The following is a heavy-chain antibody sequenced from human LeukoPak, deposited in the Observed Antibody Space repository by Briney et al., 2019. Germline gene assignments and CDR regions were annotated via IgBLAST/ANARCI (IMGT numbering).Heavy chain of an antibody. V-gene: IGHV4-59*01. CDR3: ARTSYADDAFDI. CDR1: GGSISSYY. D-gene: IGHD2/OR15-2a*01. Sequence: SETLSLTCTVSGGSISSYYWSWIRQPPGKGLEWIGYIYYSGSTNYNPSLKSRVTISVDTSKNQFSLKLSSVTAADTAVYYCARTSYADDAFDIWGQGTMVTVSS. J-gene: IGHJ3*02. CDR2: IYYSGST.